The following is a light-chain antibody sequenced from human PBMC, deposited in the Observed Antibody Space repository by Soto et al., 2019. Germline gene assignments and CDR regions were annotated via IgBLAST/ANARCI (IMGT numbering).Light chain of an antibody. V-gene: IGKV1-5*01. CDR2: RAS. Sequence: IQITQSPSTLSASVGDRVALTCRASQNINTGVAWYQQKPGKAPNLLIYRASSLESGVPSRFSGSGSGTEFTLTISSLQPDDFATYYCQQYQSYSAFAGGTRVDIK. J-gene: IGKJ4*01. CDR1: QNINTG. CDR3: QQYQSYSA.